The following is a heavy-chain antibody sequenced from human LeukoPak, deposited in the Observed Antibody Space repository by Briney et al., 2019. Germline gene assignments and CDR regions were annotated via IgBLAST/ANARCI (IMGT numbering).Heavy chain of an antibody. CDR3: ARGAHIVVVPAAIDY. CDR2: INHSGGST. D-gene: IGHD2-2*01. Sequence: GASVKVSCKASGYTFTSYYMHWLRQAPGQGLAWMGIINHSGGSTSYAQKFQGRVTMTRDTSTSTVYMELSSLRSEDTAVYYCARGAHIVVVPAAIDYWGQGTLVTVSS. CDR1: GYTFTSYY. V-gene: IGHV1-46*01. J-gene: IGHJ4*02.